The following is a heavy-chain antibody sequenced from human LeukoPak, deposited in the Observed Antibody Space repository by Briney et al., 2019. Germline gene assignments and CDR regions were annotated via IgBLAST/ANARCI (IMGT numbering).Heavy chain of an antibody. D-gene: IGHD3-22*01. V-gene: IGHV3-11*01. CDR2: ISSSGSTI. J-gene: IGHJ4*02. CDR3: ARGGFYHYDSSGYYFPLGY. Sequence: GGSLRLSCAASGFTFSDYYMSWIRQAPGKGREWVSYISSSGSTIYYADSGEGRFTISRDTAKKSLYLQMNSLRAEDPAVYYCARGGFYHYDSSGYYFPLGYWGQGTLVTVSS. CDR1: GFTFSDYY.